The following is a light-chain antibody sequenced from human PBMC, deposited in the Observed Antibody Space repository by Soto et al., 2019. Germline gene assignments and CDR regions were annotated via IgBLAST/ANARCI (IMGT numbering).Light chain of an antibody. Sequence: DLQRTQSPSTLSASVGDRVTITCRASQSISSWLAWYQQQPWKAHKLMIYGAFTLQSGVPSRFRGSGSGAEFTPTISSLQPEDFATYFGQQLNVNRTLTFGEGTKVDIK. V-gene: IGKV1-5*01. CDR2: GAF. J-gene: IGKJ4*01. CDR3: QQLNVNRTLT. CDR1: QSISSW.